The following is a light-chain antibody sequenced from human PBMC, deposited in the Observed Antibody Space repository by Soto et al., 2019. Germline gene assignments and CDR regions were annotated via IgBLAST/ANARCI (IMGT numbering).Light chain of an antibody. V-gene: IGLV2-11*01. CDR1: SSDVGGYNY. CDR3: CSYAGSYTYV. Sequence: QSVLTQPRSVSGSPGQSATISCTGTSSDVGGYNYVSWYQQHPGKAPKPMIYDVSKRPSGVPDRFSGSKSGNTASLTISGGQGEDEAEYYCCSYAGSYTYVFGTGTKVT. CDR2: DVS. J-gene: IGLJ1*01.